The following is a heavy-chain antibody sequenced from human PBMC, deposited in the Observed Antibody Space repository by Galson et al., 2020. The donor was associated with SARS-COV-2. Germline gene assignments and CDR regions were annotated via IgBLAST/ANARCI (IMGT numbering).Heavy chain of an antibody. CDR3: ARIDSSGCRGNY. Sequence: ESGPTLVKPTQTLTLTCTFSGFSLTTSGMCVNWIRQPPGKALEWLARLDWDGDKYYSTSLKTRLTIPKDTSKNQVVLTMTDMDPGDTATYYCARIDSSGCRGNYWGQGTPVTVSS. V-gene: IGHV2-70*11. D-gene: IGHD6-19*01. CDR1: GFSLTTSGMC. J-gene: IGHJ4*02. CDR2: LDWDGDK.